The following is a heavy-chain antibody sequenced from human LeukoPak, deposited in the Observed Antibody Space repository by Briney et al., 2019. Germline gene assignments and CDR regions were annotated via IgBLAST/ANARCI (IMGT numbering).Heavy chain of an antibody. Sequence: SVKVSCXASGGTFSSYAISWVRQAPGQGLVWMGRMIPIFGTANYAQKFQGRVTITTDESTSTAYMELSSLRSEDTAVYYCARGKYSSGWYVISDYWGQGTLVTVSS. D-gene: IGHD6-19*01. V-gene: IGHV1-69*05. J-gene: IGHJ4*02. CDR1: GGTFSSYA. CDR2: MIPIFGTA. CDR3: ARGKYSSGWYVISDY.